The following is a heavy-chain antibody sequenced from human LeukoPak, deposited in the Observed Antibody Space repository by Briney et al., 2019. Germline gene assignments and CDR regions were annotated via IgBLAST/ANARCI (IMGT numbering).Heavy chain of an antibody. J-gene: IGHJ4*02. V-gene: IGHV4-39*07. CDR1: GGSISSSSYY. Sequence: KPSETLSLTCTVSGGSISSSSYYWGWIRQPPGKGLEWIGSIYYSGSTYYNPSLKSRVTISVDTSKNQFSLKLSSVTAEDTAVYYCARALIGYYFDYWGQGTLVTVSS. CDR2: IYYSGST. D-gene: IGHD2-8*01. CDR3: ARALIGYYFDY.